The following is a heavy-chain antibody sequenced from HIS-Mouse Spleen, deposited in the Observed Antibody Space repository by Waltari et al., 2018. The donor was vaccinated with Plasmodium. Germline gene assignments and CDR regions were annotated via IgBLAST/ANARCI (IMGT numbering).Heavy chain of an antibody. CDR1: GYTFTGYY. J-gene: IGHJ1*01. V-gene: IGHV1-2*02. CDR2: INPNRGGT. Sequence: QVQLVQSGAEVKKPGASVKVSCKASGYTFTGYYMHWVRQAPGQVLEWMGWINPNRGGTNYAQKFQGRVTMTRDTSISTAYMELSRLRSDDTAVYYCARVLGYKAAAGTFVEYFQHWGQGTLVTVSS. CDR3: ARVLGYKAAAGTFVEYFQH. D-gene: IGHD6-13*01.